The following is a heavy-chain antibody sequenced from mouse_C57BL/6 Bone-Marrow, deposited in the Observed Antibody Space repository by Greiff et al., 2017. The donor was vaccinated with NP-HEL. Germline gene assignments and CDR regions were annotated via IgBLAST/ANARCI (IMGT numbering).Heavy chain of an antibody. J-gene: IGHJ4*01. CDR2: ISNSGST. Sequence: EVKLMESGPGLAKPSQTLSLTCSVTGYSITSDYWNWIRKFPGNKLEYMGYISNSGSTYYNHSLKSRISITRDTSKNQYYLQLNSVTTEDAATYYCARSPLWLRRNYYAVDYWGQGTSVTVSS. D-gene: IGHD2-2*01. CDR1: GYSITSDY. CDR3: ARSPLWLRRNYYAVDY. V-gene: IGHV3-8*01.